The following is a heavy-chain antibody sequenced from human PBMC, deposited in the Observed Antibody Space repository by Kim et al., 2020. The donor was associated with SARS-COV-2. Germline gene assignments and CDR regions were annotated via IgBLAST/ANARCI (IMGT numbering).Heavy chain of an antibody. J-gene: IGHJ4*02. Sequence: DSVKGRFTISRDNSKNTLYLQMNSLRAEDTAVYYCATPGGDPRIGHYFDYWGQGTLVTVSS. D-gene: IGHD4-17*01. V-gene: IGHV3-30*03. CDR3: ATPGGDPRIGHYFDY.